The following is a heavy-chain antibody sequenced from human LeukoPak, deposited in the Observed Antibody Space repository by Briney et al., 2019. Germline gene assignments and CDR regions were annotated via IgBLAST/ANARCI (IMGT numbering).Heavy chain of an antibody. CDR2: ISAYNGNT. Sequence: ASVKVSCKASGYTFTSYGISWVQQAPGQGLEWMGWISAYNGNTNYAQKLQGRVTMTTDTSTSTAYMELRSLRSDDTAVYYCAVLTTVTTVEAFDIWGQGTMVTVSS. CDR3: AVLTTVTTVEAFDI. CDR1: GYTFTSYG. D-gene: IGHD4-17*01. V-gene: IGHV1-18*01. J-gene: IGHJ3*02.